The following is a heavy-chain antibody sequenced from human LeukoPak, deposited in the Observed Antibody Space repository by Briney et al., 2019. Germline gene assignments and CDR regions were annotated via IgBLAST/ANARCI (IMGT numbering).Heavy chain of an antibody. CDR2: ISSSSSYI. CDR3: ARSVVVVAAPDGFET. CDR1: GFTFSSYS. Sequence: GGSLRLSCAASGFTFSSYSMNWVRQAPGKGLEWVSSISSSSSYIYYADSVKGRFTISRDSSKNTLYLQMNILRVEDTAVYYCARSVVVVAAPDGFETWGQGTMVTVSS. J-gene: IGHJ3*02. V-gene: IGHV3-21*01. D-gene: IGHD2-15*01.